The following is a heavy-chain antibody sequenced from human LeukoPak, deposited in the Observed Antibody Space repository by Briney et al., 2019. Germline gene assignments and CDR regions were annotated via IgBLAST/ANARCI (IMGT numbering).Heavy chain of an antibody. Sequence: PGTSLRLSCAASGFNFRDSAMHWVRQPPGKGLEGVAVSSYDGTNKYYADSVNGRFTISRDNSKNTLFLQMNNLRREDTAVYYCAADYGDYVSPSDWGQGSLVIVSS. CDR1: GFNFRDSA. CDR3: AADYGDYVSPSD. V-gene: IGHV3-30*04. CDR2: SSYDGTNK. D-gene: IGHD4-17*01. J-gene: IGHJ4*02.